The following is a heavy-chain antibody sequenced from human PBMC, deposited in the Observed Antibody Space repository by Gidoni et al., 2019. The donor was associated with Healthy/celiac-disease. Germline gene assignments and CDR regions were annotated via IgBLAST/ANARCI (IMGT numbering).Heavy chain of an antibody. CDR1: GCTFSRYG. D-gene: IGHD3-10*01. CDR3: ARDGMVRGVIGYFDY. CDR2: IWYDGSNK. V-gene: IGHV3-33*08. J-gene: IGHJ4*02. Sequence: QVQLVESGVGVVQPGRSLRLSCAASGCTFSRYGMPWVRQAPGKGLEWVAVIWYDGSNKYYADSVKGRFTISRDNSKNTLYLQMNSLRAEDTAVYYCARDGMVRGVIGYFDYWGQGTLVTVSS.